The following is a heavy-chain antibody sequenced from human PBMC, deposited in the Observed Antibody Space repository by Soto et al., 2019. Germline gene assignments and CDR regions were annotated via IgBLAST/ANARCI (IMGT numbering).Heavy chain of an antibody. D-gene: IGHD5-12*01. CDR2: IYYSGST. V-gene: IGHV4-31*03. J-gene: IGHJ6*02. CDR1: GGSISSGGYY. Sequence: QVQLQESGPGLVKPSQTLSLTCTVSGGSISSGGYYWSWIHQHPGKGLEWIGYIYYSGSTYYNPALRSRVTISVDTSKNQFSLKLSSVTAADTAVYYCAYYSGYEYFYGLDVWGQGTTVTVSS. CDR3: AYYSGYEYFYGLDV.